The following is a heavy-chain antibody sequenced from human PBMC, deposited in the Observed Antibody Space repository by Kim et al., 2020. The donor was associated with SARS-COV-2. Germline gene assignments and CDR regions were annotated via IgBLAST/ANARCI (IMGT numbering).Heavy chain of an antibody. V-gene: IGHV1-3*04. CDR1: GYIFTTYN. CDR2: IHIGNGDT. D-gene: IGHD3-9*01. CDR3: TREHQFDSVSYFELF. Sequence: ASVKVSCKASGYIFTTYNMHWVRQAPGQGLEWMGWIHIGNGDTRSSQKFQDRVTMTRDTSANTAYMELSNLSSEDTAVYYCTREHQFDSVSYFELFWGQGTRISVSS. J-gene: IGHJ4*02.